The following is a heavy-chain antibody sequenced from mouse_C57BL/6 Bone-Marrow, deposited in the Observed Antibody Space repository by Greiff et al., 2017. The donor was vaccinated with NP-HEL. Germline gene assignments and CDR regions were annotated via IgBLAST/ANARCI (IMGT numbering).Heavy chain of an antibody. CDR2: IYPGSGNT. J-gene: IGHJ4*01. D-gene: IGHD3-2*02. CDR1: GFTFTDYY. CDR3: ASTAQATPYAMDY. Sequence: VQLQESGAELVRPGASVKLSCKASGFTFTDYYINWVKQWPGQGLEWIARIYPGSGNTYYNEKFKGKATLTAEISSSTAYMQLSSLTSEDSAVYVCASTAQATPYAMDYWGQGTSVTVSS. V-gene: IGHV1-76*01.